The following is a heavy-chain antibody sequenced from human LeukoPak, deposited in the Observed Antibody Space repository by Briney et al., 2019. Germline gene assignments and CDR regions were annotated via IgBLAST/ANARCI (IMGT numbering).Heavy chain of an antibody. Sequence: PGRSLRLSCAASGSTFDDYAMHWVRQAPGKGLEWVSGISWNSGSIGYADSVKGRFTISRDNAKNSLYLQTNSLRAEDTALYYCAKDLSGSHDGVFDYWGQGTLVTVSS. CDR3: AKDLSGSHDGVFDY. D-gene: IGHD2-8*01. CDR2: ISWNSGSI. V-gene: IGHV3-9*01. J-gene: IGHJ4*02. CDR1: GSTFDDYA.